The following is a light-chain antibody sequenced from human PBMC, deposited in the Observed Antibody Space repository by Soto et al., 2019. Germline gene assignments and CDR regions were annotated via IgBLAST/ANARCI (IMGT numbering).Light chain of an antibody. Sequence: DIHMTQSPSSLSASLGHRFTITCRASQNIDNYLNSYQQKPGQAPKRLFYATSTLQSGVPASFSGSGSGTEFTLTISTLKAEDFATYFCQESYSTPAVSFGGGTKVDIK. CDR2: ATS. J-gene: IGKJ4*01. CDR3: QESYSTPAVS. CDR1: QNIDNY. V-gene: IGKV1-39*01.